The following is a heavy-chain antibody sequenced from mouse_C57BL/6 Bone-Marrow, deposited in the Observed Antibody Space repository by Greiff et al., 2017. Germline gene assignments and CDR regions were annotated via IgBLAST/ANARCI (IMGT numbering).Heavy chain of an antibody. CDR3: TTRFITTSMDY. CDR2: IDPEDGDT. J-gene: IGHJ4*01. CDR1: GFNIKDYY. V-gene: IGHV14-1*01. Sequence: VQLQQPGAELVRPGASVKLSCTASGFNIKDYYMHWVKQRPEQGLEWIGRIDPEDGDTEYAPKFQGKATMTADTSSNTAYLQLSRLTSEDTAVYYCTTRFITTSMDYWGQGTSVTVSS. D-gene: IGHD1-1*01.